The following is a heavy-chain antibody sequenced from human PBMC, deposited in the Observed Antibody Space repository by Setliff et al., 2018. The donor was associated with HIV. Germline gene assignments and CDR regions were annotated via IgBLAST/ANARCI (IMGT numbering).Heavy chain of an antibody. V-gene: IGHV3-23*01. Sequence: GGSLRLSCAASEFTLSGYSMSWVRQVPGKGLEWVSAIDPSGSRIFYSDSVKGRFTISRDNSKNTLYLQVNSLTAEDTAVYYCAKVDNGHCTSASCRDFDYWGQGTLVTVSS. CDR3: AKVDNGHCTSASCRDFDY. D-gene: IGHD2-2*03. CDR1: EFTLSGYS. CDR2: IDPSGSRI. J-gene: IGHJ4*02.